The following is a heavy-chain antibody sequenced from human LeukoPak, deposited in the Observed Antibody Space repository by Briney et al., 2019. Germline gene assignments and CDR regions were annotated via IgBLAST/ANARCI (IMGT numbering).Heavy chain of an antibody. CDR3: ARSALAFGEDYYYYGMDV. D-gene: IGHD3-10*01. CDR2: IIPILGIA. V-gene: IGHV1-69*04. CDR1: GGTFSSYA. J-gene: IGHJ6*02. Sequence: SVKVSCKASGGTFSSYAISWVRQAPGQGLEWMGRIIPILGIANYAQKLQGRVTMTTDTSTSTAYMELRSLRSDDTAVYYCARSALAFGEDYYYYGMDVWGQGTTVTVSS.